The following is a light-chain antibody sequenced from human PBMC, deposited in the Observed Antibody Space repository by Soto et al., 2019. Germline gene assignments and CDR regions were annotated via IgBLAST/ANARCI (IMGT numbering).Light chain of an antibody. V-gene: IGLV2-14*01. CDR3: NSYTSSRTLPYF. CDR1: SSDVGGYNY. Sequence: QSALTQPASVSGSPGPSITVSCTVTSSDVGGYNYVSWYQQHPGKAPKVMIYDVSKRPSGVSNRFSGCKSGNTASLTISGLQAEDEADYYCNSYTSSRTLPYFFGTGTKLTVL. CDR2: DVS. J-gene: IGLJ1*01.